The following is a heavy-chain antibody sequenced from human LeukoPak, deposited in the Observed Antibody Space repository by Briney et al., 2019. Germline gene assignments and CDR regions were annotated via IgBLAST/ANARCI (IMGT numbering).Heavy chain of an antibody. J-gene: IGHJ4*02. CDR1: GDSISSGGFY. CDR2: IYHSGST. V-gene: IGHV4-39*07. CDR3: ARLLQGSGSFDY. D-gene: IGHD1-26*01. Sequence: SETLSLTCSVSGDSISSGGFYWSWIRQPPGKGLEWIGEIYHSGSTNYIPSLKSRVTISVDKSKNQFSLKLSSVTAADTAVYYCARLLQGSGSFDYWGQGTLVTVSS.